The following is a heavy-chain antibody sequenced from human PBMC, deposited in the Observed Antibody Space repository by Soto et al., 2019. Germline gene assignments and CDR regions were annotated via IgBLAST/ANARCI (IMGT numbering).Heavy chain of an antibody. J-gene: IGHJ5*02. V-gene: IGHV4-34*01. CDR2: INHSGSA. CDR3: ASIYDSSGYYYGNNWFDP. D-gene: IGHD3-22*01. CDR1: GGSFSGYI. Sequence: PSETLSLTCDVYGGSFSGYIWTWIRQTPGKGLQWIGQINHSGSANYNPSLKSRVTISVHTSNSQFSLELSSVTAADTAVYYCASIYDSSGYYYGNNWFDPWGQGTLVTVSS.